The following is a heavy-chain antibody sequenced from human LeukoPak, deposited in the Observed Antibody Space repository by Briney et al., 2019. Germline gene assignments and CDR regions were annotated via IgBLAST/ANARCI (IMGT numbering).Heavy chain of an antibody. J-gene: IGHJ6*03. CDR1: GYSFTSYW. Sequence: GESLKISCKGSGYSFTSYWSGWVRQMPGKGLEWLGIIYPGDSDTRYSPSFQGQVTISADKSISTAYLQWSSLKASDTAMYYCARMDSHYYYYMDVWGKGTTVTVSS. D-gene: IGHD2-2*03. CDR2: IYPGDSDT. V-gene: IGHV5-51*01. CDR3: ARMDSHYYYYMDV.